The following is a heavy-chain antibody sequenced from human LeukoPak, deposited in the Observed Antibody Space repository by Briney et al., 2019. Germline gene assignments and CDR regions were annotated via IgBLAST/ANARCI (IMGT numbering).Heavy chain of an antibody. CDR3: AHRRGAAAGLRYYFDY. CDR2: IYWDDDK. D-gene: IGHD6-13*01. CDR1: GFSLSTSGVG. J-gene: IGHJ4*02. V-gene: IGHV2-5*02. Sequence: SGPTLVKPTQTLTLTCTFSGFSLSTSGVGVGWIRQPPGKALEWLALIYWDDDKRYSPSLKSRLTITKDTSKNQVVLTMTNMDPVDTATYYCAHRRGAAAGLRYYFDYWGQGTLVTVPS.